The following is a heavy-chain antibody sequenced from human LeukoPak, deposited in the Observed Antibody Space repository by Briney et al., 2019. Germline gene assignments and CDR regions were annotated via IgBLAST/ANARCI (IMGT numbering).Heavy chain of an antibody. J-gene: IGHJ4*02. CDR3: ARGGGSGWYGLMDY. CDR2: IYYSGST. CDR1: GGSISSYY. Sequence: SETLSLTRTVSGGSISSYYWSWIRQPPGKGLEWIGYIYYSGSTNYNPSLKSRVTISVDTSKNQFSLKLSSVTAADTAVYYCARGGGSGWYGLMDYWGQGTLVTVSS. D-gene: IGHD6-19*01. V-gene: IGHV4-59*01.